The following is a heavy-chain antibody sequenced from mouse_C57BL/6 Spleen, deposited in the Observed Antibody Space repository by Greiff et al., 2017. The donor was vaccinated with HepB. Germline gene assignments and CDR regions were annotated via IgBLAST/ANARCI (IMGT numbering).Heavy chain of an antibody. Sequence: VQLQQSGAELVKAGASVKMSCKASGYTFTSYWMHWVKQRLGQGLEWFAETNPTNGRTYYNEKFKSKATLTVDKSSSTASMLLSGPTFEDSAVYYCARIKKIVATYFDYWSQGTTLTGAS. J-gene: IGHJ2*01. CDR1: GYTFTSYW. CDR3: ARIKKIVATYFDY. D-gene: IGHD1-1*01. V-gene: IGHV1S81*02. CDR2: TNPTNGRT.